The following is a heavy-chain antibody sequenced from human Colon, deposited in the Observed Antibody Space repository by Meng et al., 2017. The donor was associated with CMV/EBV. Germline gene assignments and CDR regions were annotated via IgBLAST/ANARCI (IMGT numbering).Heavy chain of an antibody. D-gene: IGHD2-21*01. J-gene: IGHJ4*02. Sequence: NNNVNNTYYANSVKGRLIISRDNSKNMLFLQMGSLGSEDMAVNYSAGDKGVRTFDTWGQGILVTVSS. CDR2: NNNVNNT. CDR3: AGDKGVRTFDT. V-gene: IGHV3-64*01.